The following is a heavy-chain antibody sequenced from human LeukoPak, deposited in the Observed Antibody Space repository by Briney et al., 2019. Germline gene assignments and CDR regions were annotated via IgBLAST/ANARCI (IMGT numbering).Heavy chain of an antibody. CDR1: GFTFNDYA. J-gene: IGHJ3*02. Sequence: GGSLRLSCTASGFTFNDYAMSWVRQAPGKGLEWVSTISGRGANTYYADSVKGRFTITRDNSKNTLSLQLSSLRVEDTAVYYCARRVVKDSSGYYTDAFDIWGQGTMVTVSS. D-gene: IGHD3-22*01. CDR2: ISGRGANT. V-gene: IGHV3-23*01. CDR3: ARRVVKDSSGYYTDAFDI.